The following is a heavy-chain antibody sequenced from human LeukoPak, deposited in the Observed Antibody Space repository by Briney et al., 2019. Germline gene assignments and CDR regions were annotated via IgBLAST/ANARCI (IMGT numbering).Heavy chain of an antibody. CDR1: GGSISSYY. D-gene: IGHD3-16*02. V-gene: IGHV4-59*01. J-gene: IGHJ4*02. Sequence: SETLSLTCTVSGGSISSYYWSWVRQPPGKGLEWIGYIYYSGSTNYNPSLKSRVTISVDTSRTQFSLKLSSVTAADTAVYYCARAKYPGELSHWGQGTLVTVSS. CDR3: ARAKYPGELSH. CDR2: IYYSGST.